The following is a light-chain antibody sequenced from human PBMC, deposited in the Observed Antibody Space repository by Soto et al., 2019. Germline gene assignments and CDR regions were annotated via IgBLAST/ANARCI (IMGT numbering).Light chain of an antibody. J-gene: IGLJ1*01. Sequence: QSALTQPASVSGSPGQSITISCTGTSSDVGDYNYVSWYQHHPGKAPRVVIYDVSNRPSVISYRFSGSKSGNTASLTFSGLQAEDEADYYCSSYSTSSTPYIFGTGTQLTVL. CDR2: DVS. V-gene: IGLV2-14*03. CDR3: SSYSTSSTPYI. CDR1: SSDVGDYNY.